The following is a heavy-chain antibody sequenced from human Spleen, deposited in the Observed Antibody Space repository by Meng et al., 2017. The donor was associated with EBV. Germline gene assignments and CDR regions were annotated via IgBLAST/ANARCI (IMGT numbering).Heavy chain of an antibody. D-gene: IGHD6-19*01. V-gene: IGHV4-34*01. CDR2: INLSGNN. Sequence: QVSVKQWGAGPMKPSETLAATGAVDGRSSRGSDWSWIRQPPGKWLEWIGEINLSGNNNYNPSLKSRVSISVDTSKNHFSLKVDSVTAADTAVYYCATWNNNGWYYGFWGQGTLVTVSS. J-gene: IGHJ4*01. CDR1: GRSSRGSD. CDR3: ATWNNNGWYYGF.